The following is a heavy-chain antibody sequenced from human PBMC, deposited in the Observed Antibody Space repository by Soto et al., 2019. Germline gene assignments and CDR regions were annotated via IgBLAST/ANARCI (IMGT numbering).Heavy chain of an antibody. Sequence: GGSLRLSCAASGFTFSSYWMSWVRQAPGKGLEWVANIKQDGSEKYYVDSVKGRFTISRDNAKNSLYLQMSSLRAEDTAIYYCARDSSYGPFDDWGQGTLVTVSS. CDR2: IKQDGSEK. CDR3: ARDSSYGPFDD. V-gene: IGHV3-7*01. J-gene: IGHJ4*02. D-gene: IGHD5-18*01. CDR1: GFTFSSYW.